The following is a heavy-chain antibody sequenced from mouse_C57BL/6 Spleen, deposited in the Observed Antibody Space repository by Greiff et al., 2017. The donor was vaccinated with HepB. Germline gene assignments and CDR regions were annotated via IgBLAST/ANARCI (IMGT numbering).Heavy chain of an antibody. J-gene: IGHJ1*03. CDR1: GYTFTDYY. CDR2: IGPGSGST. Sequence: QVHVKQSGAELVKPGASVKISCKASGYTFTDYYINWVKQRPGQGLEWIGKIGPGSGSTYYNEKFKGKATLTADKSSSTAYMQLSSLTSEDSAVYFCARSIYYGSIYWYFDVWGTGTTVTVSS. V-gene: IGHV1-77*01. D-gene: IGHD1-1*01. CDR3: ARSIYYGSIYWYFDV.